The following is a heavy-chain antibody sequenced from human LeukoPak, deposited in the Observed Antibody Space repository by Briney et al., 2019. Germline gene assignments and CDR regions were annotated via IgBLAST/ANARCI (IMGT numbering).Heavy chain of an antibody. CDR3: AREFDYYDTSSPGRDY. V-gene: IGHV1-2*06. Sequence: ASVKVSCKASGYTFTGYYMHWVRQAPGQGLEWMGRINPNSGGTNYAQKFQGRVTMTRDTSISTAYMELSRLRSDDTAVYYCAREFDYYDTSSPGRDYWGQGTLVTVSS. J-gene: IGHJ4*02. CDR2: INPNSGGT. CDR1: GYTFTGYY. D-gene: IGHD3-22*01.